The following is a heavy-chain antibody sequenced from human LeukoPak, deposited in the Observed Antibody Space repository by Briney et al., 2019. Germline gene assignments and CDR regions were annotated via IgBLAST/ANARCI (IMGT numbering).Heavy chain of an antibody. CDR2: INGDGSTT. J-gene: IGHJ4*02. D-gene: IGHD3-10*02. Sequence: PGGSLRLSCAASGFTFNTNWMHWVRQAPGKGLVWVSCINGDGSTTTYADSVKGRVTISRDNAKNTVYLQINNLRAEDTAVYYCARDRYYVPDNWGQGTLVTVSS. CDR1: GFTFNTNW. CDR3: ARDRYYVPDN. V-gene: IGHV3-74*01.